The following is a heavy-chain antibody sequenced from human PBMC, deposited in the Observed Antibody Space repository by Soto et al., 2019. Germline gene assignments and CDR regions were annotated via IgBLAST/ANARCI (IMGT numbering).Heavy chain of an antibody. V-gene: IGHV3-33*01. CDR3: AREGGGGGTNILTDY. D-gene: IGHD3-9*01. J-gene: IGHJ4*02. CDR2: IWYDGSNK. CDR1: GFTFSSYG. Sequence: GGSLRLSCAASGFTFSSYGMHWVRQAPGKGLEWVAVIWYDGSNKYYADSVKGRFTNSRDNSKNTLYLQINSLRAGDRVLYYCAREGGGGGTNILTDYWGKGTLVTVSS.